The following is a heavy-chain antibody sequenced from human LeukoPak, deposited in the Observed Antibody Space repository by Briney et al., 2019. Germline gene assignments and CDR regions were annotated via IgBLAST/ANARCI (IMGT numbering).Heavy chain of an antibody. D-gene: IGHD2-2*01. CDR2: ISWNSGRI. V-gene: IGHV3-9*03. CDR1: VFRFDDYA. Sequence: GRSLRLSSTPSVFRFDDYAMHWVRQAPGKGLEWVSGISWNSGRIGYADSVKGRFTISRDNAKNSLYLQMNSLRHEDMALYYCTKDIDCSSASCYRGFDPWGQGTLVTVS. J-gene: IGHJ5*02. CDR3: TKDIDCSSASCYRGFDP.